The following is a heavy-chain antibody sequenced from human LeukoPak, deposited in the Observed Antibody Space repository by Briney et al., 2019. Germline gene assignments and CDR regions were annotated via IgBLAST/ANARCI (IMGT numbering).Heavy chain of an antibody. D-gene: IGHD2-2*01. J-gene: IGHJ5*02. CDR2: IFGDESDT. Sequence: GESLKISCKASGYSFASHWIGWVRQMPGKGLEWMGIIFGDESDTRYSPSFQGQVTISADKSISTAYLQWSSLKASDTAMYYCARLVGEWVVPASHWFDPWGQGTLVTVSS. CDR3: ARLVGEWVVPASHWFDP. V-gene: IGHV5-51*01. CDR1: GYSFASHW.